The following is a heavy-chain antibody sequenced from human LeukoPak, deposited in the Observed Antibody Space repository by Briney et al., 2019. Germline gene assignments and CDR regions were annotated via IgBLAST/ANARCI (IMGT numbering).Heavy chain of an antibody. CDR2: IYPVDSDT. V-gene: IGHV5-51*01. CDR1: GYTFTIYC. CDR3: ARRPRGDYGAFDI. Sequence: GESLTITCKGSGYTFTIYCIGCVRQMPGKGREWMWIIYPVDSDTRYSPSFQGHVTISADKSISPAYLQWSSLKASDTAMYYCARRPRGDYGAFDIWGQGTMVTVSS. J-gene: IGHJ3*02. D-gene: IGHD4-17*01.